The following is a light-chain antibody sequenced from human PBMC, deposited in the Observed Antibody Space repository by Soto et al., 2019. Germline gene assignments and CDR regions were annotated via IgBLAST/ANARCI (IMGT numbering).Light chain of an antibody. J-gene: IGKJ1*01. Sequence: DFQMTQSPSTLSASVGDRVTITCRASQTISSWLAWYQQKPGKAPKLLIYKASSLESRVSSRFSGSESGTEFTLTISSLQSDDFATYYCQQYNSYPWTFGQGTRVEIK. V-gene: IGKV1-5*03. CDR2: KAS. CDR3: QQYNSYPWT. CDR1: QTISSW.